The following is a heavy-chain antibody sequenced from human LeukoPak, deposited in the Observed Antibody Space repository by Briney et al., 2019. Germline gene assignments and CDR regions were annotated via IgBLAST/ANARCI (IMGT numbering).Heavy chain of an antibody. CDR2: IYTSGST. Sequence: SETLSLTCSVSGGSISSYYWSWIRQPAGKGLEWIGRIYTSGSTNYNPSLKSRVTMSVDTSKNQFSLKLNSVTAADTAVYYCARVVRAYYYDSSGYSPKDYFDYWGQGTLVTVSS. V-gene: IGHV4-4*07. D-gene: IGHD3-22*01. CDR3: ARVVRAYYYDSSGYSPKDYFDY. J-gene: IGHJ4*02. CDR1: GGSISSYY.